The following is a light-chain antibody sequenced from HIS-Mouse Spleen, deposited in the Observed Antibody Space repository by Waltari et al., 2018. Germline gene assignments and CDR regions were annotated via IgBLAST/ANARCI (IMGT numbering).Light chain of an antibody. CDR1: QGISNY. CDR3: QKYNSAPRT. CDR2: AAS. V-gene: IGKV1-27*01. J-gene: IGKJ1*01. Sequence: DIQMTQSPSSLSASVGDRVTITCRESQGISNYLAWYQQKPGKVPKLLIYAASTLQSGVPSRFSGSGSGTDFTLTISSLQPEDVATYYCQKYNSAPRTLGQGTKVEIK.